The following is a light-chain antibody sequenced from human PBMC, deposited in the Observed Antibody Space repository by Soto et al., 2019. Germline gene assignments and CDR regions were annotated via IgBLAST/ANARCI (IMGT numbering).Light chain of an antibody. Sequence: DIQMTQSPSTLSGSVGDRVTITCRASQTISVWLAWYQQKAGKAPNLLIYKASRLESGVPSRFSGSGSETEFTLTISGLQSGDSATYYCQQYNSYSPTFGQGTKVDIK. V-gene: IGKV1-5*03. CDR3: QQYNSYSPT. J-gene: IGKJ1*01. CDR2: KAS. CDR1: QTISVW.